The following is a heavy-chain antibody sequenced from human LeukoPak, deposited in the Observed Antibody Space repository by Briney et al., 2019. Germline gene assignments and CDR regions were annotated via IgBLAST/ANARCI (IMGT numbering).Heavy chain of an antibody. J-gene: IGHJ4*02. CDR1: GGTFSSYA. D-gene: IGHD3-10*01. Sequence: GASVKVCCKASGGTFSSYAISWVRQAPGQGLEWMGGIIPIFGTANYAQKFQGRVTITADESTSTAYMELSSLRSEDTAVYYCARNYLDYYGSGSYEGGLDYWGQGTLVTVSS. CDR2: IIPIFGTA. CDR3: ARNYLDYYGSGSYEGGLDY. V-gene: IGHV1-69*13.